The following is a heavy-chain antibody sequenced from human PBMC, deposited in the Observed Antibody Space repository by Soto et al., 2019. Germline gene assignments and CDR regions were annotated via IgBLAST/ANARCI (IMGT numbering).Heavy chain of an antibody. CDR1: GGSISSDDYY. J-gene: IGHJ4*02. CDR2: IYYSGRT. CDR3: ARELSNSPGYFDF. Sequence: SETLSLTCTVSGGSISSDDYYWSWIRQPPGKGLEWIGHIYYSGRTAYNPSLKSRLIISIDTSKNQFSLNLSSMGATDTAVYYCARELSNSPGYFDFYGQGPLVTVYS. V-gene: IGHV4-30-4*01. D-gene: IGHD6-6*01.